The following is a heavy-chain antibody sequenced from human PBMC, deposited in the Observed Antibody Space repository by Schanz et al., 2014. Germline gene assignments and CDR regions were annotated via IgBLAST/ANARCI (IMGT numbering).Heavy chain of an antibody. Sequence: QVQLVQSGAEVKKPGASVKVSCKASGYTFTSYYMHWVRQAPGQGLEWMGWINPSGGSTSYAQKFQGRVTMTRDTSTSTVYMELSSLRSEDTAVYYCARDGEAAAGCDYWGQGTLVTVSS. CDR3: ARDGEAAAGCDY. CDR2: INPSGGST. D-gene: IGHD6-13*01. CDR1: GYTFTSYY. V-gene: IGHV1-46*03. J-gene: IGHJ4*02.